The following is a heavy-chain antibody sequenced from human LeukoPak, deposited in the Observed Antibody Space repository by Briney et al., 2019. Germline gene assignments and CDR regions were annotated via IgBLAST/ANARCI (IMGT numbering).Heavy chain of an antibody. D-gene: IGHD6-19*01. Sequence: SETLSLTCTVSGGSISSSSYYWGWIRQPPGKGLEWIGTVYYSGSAYYNPSLKSRVTISVDKAKNQFSLKLNSVTVADTAVYYCVRAMPVAGSFDYWGQGTLVTVSS. CDR1: GGSISSSSYY. CDR3: VRAMPVAGSFDY. J-gene: IGHJ4*02. V-gene: IGHV4-39*07. CDR2: VYYSGSA.